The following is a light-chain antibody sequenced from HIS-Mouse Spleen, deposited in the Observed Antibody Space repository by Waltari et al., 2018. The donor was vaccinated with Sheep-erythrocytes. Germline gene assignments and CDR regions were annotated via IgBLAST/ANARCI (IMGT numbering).Light chain of an antibody. CDR2: EVS. V-gene: IGLV2-8*01. J-gene: IGLJ3*02. CDR1: SSDVGGYNY. CDR3: SSYAGSNNWV. Sequence: QSALTQPPSASGSPGQSVTISCTGTSSDVGGYNYVSWYQQHPGKAPKLMIYEVSKRPSGVPDAFSGSKARHTASLTVSGLQAEDEADYYCSSYAGSNNWVFGGGTKLTVL.